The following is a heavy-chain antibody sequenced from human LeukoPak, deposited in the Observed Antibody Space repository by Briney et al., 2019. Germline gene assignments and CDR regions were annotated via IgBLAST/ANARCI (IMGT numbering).Heavy chain of an antibody. D-gene: IGHD4-23*01. V-gene: IGHV3-23*01. J-gene: IGHJ4*02. CDR2: ASGSGGST. CDR1: GFTFGSYA. Sequence: GGSLRLSCAASGFTFGSYAMSWVRKAPGRGLEWFSSASGSGGSTYYADSVKGRFTISRDNSKNTLYLQMNSLRAEDTAVYYCAKDLGSVVTPPSLDYWGQGTLVTVSS. CDR3: AKDLGSVVTPPSLDY.